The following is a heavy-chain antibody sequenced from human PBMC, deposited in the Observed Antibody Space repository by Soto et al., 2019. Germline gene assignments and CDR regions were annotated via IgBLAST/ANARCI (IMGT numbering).Heavy chain of an antibody. CDR1: GGSISSSSYY. V-gene: IGHV4-39*01. Sequence: SETLSLTCTVSGGSISSSSYYWGWIRQPPGKGLEWIGSIYYSGSTYYNPSLKSRVTISVDTSKNQFSLKLSSVTAADTAVYYCASRLLWFGELLSESFDYWGQGTLVTVS. CDR2: IYYSGST. D-gene: IGHD3-10*01. CDR3: ASRLLWFGELLSESFDY. J-gene: IGHJ4*02.